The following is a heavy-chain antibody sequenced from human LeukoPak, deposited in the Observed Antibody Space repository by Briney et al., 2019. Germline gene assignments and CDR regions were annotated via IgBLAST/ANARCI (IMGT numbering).Heavy chain of an antibody. J-gene: IGHJ3*02. D-gene: IGHD6-6*01. CDR2: IYYSGST. CDR3: ARSVPQPIAARPSYAFDI. Sequence: SETLSLTCTVSGGSISSYYWSWIRQPPGKGLEWIGYIYYSGSTNYNPSLKSRVTISVDTSENQFSLKLSSVTAADTAVYYCARSVPQPIAARPSYAFDIWGQGTMVTVSS. V-gene: IGHV4-59*01. CDR1: GGSISSYY.